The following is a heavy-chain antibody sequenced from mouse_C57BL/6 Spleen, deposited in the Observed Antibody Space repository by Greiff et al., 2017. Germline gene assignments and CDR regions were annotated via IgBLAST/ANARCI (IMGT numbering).Heavy chain of an antibody. J-gene: IGHJ4*01. CDR3: ARWGDYAMDY. Sequence: VQLQQSGPELVKPGASVKMSCKASGYTFADYNMHWVKQSHGKSLEWIGYINPNNGGTSYNQKFKGKATLTVNKSSSTAYMGLRSLTSEDSAVYYCARWGDYAMDYWGQGTSVTGSS. CDR1: GYTFADYN. CDR2: INPNNGGT. V-gene: IGHV1-22*01.